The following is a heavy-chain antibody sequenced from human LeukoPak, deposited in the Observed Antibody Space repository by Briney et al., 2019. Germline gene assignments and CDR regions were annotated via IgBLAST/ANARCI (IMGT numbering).Heavy chain of an antibody. CDR1: GFTFSSYG. Sequence: GGSLRLSCAASGFTFSSYGMHWVRQAPGKGLEWVAFIRYDGSNKYYADSVKGRFTISRDNSKNTLYLQMNSLRAEDTAVYYCANNPPYDILTGYSSLDYWGQGTLVTVSS. D-gene: IGHD3-9*01. CDR3: ANNPPYDILTGYSSLDY. V-gene: IGHV3-30*02. CDR2: IRYDGSNK. J-gene: IGHJ4*02.